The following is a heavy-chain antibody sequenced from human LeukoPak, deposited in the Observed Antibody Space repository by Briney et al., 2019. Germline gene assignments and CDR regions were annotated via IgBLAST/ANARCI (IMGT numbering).Heavy chain of an antibody. CDR2: IYSTGST. Sequence: PSETLSLXCNVSGGSMRSYYWSWIRQPAGKGLEWVGRIYSTGSTSYNPSLKSRVTISLDTSKNEFSLRLSSVTAADTAVYYCARAGCGITSCKVYDHWGQGTLVTVSS. D-gene: IGHD2-2*01. V-gene: IGHV4-4*07. J-gene: IGHJ4*02. CDR1: GGSMRSYY. CDR3: ARAGCGITSCKVYDH.